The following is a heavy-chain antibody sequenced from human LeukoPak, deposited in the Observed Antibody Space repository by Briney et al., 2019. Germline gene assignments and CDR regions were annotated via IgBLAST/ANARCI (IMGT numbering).Heavy chain of an antibody. J-gene: IGHJ4*02. CDR3: ARYSYGYDY. Sequence: SETLSLTCTVSGGSISSYYWSWIRQPPGKGLEWIGYIYYSGSTSYNPSLKSRVTISVDTSKNQFSLKLSSVTAADTAVYYCARYSYGYDYWGQGTLVTVSS. D-gene: IGHD5-18*01. CDR1: GGSISSYY. CDR2: IYYSGST. V-gene: IGHV4-59*01.